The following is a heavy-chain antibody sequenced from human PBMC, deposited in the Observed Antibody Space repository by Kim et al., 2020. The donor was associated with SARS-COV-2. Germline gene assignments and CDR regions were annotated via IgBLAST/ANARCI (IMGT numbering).Heavy chain of an antibody. V-gene: IGHV1-69*04. CDR3: ARDNLRIAAAAEDFDY. D-gene: IGHD6-13*01. Sequence: SVKVSCKASGGTFSSYAISWVRQAPGQGLEWMGRIIPILGIANYAQKFQGRVTITADKSTSTAYMELSSLRSEDTAVYYCARDNLRIAAAAEDFDYWGQGTLVTVSS. J-gene: IGHJ4*02. CDR2: IIPILGIA. CDR1: GGTFSSYA.